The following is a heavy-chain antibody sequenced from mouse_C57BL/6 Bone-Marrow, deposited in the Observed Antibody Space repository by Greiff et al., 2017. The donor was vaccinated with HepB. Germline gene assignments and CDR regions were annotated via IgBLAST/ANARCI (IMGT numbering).Heavy chain of an antibody. D-gene: IGHD1-1*01. CDR3: ARATYYYGSSWFAY. CDR2: ISSGGSDT. J-gene: IGHJ3*01. Sequence: EVKLVESGGDLVKPGGSLKLSCAASGFTFSSYGMSWVRQTPDKRLEWVATISSGGSDTYYPDSVKGRFTISRDNAKNTMYLQMSSLKSEDTAMYYCARATYYYGSSWFAYWGQGTLVTVSA. CDR1: GFTFSSYG. V-gene: IGHV5-6*02.